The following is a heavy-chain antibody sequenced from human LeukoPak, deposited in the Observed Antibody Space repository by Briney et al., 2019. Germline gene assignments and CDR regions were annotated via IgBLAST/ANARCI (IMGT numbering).Heavy chain of an antibody. J-gene: IGHJ3*02. CDR1: GYTFTSYD. V-gene: IGHV1-2*02. CDR3: ARGLSERLGELSSKGDAFDI. CDR2: INPNSGGT. Sequence: ASVKVSCKASGYTFTSYDINWVRQAPGQGLEWMGWINPNSGGTNYAQKFQGRVTMTRDTSISTAYMELSRLRSDDTAVYYCARGLSERLGELSSKGDAFDIWGQGTMVTVSS. D-gene: IGHD3-16*02.